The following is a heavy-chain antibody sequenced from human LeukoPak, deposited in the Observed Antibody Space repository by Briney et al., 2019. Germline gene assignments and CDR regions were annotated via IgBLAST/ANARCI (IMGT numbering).Heavy chain of an antibody. CDR2: MYNRGST. CDR1: GDSISNYY. Sequence: SETLSLTCTVSGDSISNYYWSWIRQSPGKELEWIGYMYNRGSTIYNPSLKSRVTISTDTSKNQFSLRLTSVTAADTAVYYCARAEKAVTGTLDPWGQGTLITVSS. CDR3: ARAEKAVTGTLDP. D-gene: IGHD6-19*01. J-gene: IGHJ5*02. V-gene: IGHV4-59*01.